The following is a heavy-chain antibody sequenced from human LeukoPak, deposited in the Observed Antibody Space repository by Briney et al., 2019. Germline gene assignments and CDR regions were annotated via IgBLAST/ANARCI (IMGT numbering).Heavy chain of an antibody. V-gene: IGHV4-59*01. D-gene: IGHD1-26*01. CDR1: GGSISSYY. Sequence: PSETLSLTCTVSGGSISSYYWSWIRQPPGKGLEWIGYIYYSGSTNYNPSLKSRVTISVDTSKNQFSLKLSSVTAADTAVYYCARVKGVGALVFDYWGQGTLVTVSS. J-gene: IGHJ4*02. CDR3: ARVKGVGALVFDY. CDR2: IYYSGST.